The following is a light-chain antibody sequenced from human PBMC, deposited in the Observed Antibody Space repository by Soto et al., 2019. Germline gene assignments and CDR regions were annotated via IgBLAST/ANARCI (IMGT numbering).Light chain of an antibody. CDR1: RSDVGSYNL. CDR3: CSYAGSYV. V-gene: IGLV2-23*02. Sequence: QSALTQPASVSGSPGQSITISCTGTRSDVGSYNLVSWYQQHPGKAPKLMIYEVSKRPSGVSNRFSGSKSGNTASLTISGLQAEDEADYYCCSYAGSYVFGTGTKVTVL. J-gene: IGLJ1*01. CDR2: EVS.